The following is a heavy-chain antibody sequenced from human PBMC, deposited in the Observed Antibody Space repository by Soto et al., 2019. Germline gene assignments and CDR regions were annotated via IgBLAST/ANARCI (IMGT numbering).Heavy chain of an antibody. CDR3: AKDRRAGGNYGFYSDF. D-gene: IGHD1-7*01. J-gene: IGHJ4*02. Sequence: GGSLRLSCAASGFTFSSYGMTWVRQAPGKGLEWVSFSSATGAGTYYADSVKGRFTISRDNSKNTLYLQMTSLRADDTAVYYCAKDRRAGGNYGFYSDFWGQGDLVTVSS. CDR2: SSATGAGT. V-gene: IGHV3-23*01. CDR1: GFTFSSYG.